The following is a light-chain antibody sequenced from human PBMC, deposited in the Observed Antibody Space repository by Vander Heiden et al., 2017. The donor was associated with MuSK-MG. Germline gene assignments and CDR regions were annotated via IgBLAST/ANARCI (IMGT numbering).Light chain of an antibody. Sequence: QTVVTQEPSFPVAPGGTVTLTCGLSSGSVSTAYYPSWYQQTPGQAPRTLIYSTTTRSSGVPDRFSGSILGNKAALTITGAQADDDSDYYCVLYMGSGIWVFGGGTKLTVL. CDR3: VLYMGSGIWV. CDR2: STT. CDR1: SGSVSTAYY. V-gene: IGLV8-61*01. J-gene: IGLJ3*02.